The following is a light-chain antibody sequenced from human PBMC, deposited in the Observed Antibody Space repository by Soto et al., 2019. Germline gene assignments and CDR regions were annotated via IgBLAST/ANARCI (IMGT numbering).Light chain of an antibody. CDR3: QQRSNWPPVT. CDR1: QSVSSY. CDR2: DAS. J-gene: IGKJ4*01. V-gene: IGKV3-11*01. Sequence: EIVLTQSPATLSLSPGERATLSCRASQSVSSYLAWYQQKPGQAPRLLIYDASNRATGIPARFSGSGYGTHFTLTISCLEPEDFAIYYCQQRSNWPPVTFGGGTKVEIK.